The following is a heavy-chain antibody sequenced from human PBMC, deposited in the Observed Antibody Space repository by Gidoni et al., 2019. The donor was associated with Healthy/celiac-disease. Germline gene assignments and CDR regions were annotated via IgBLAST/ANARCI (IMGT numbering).Heavy chain of an antibody. D-gene: IGHD3-9*01. J-gene: IGHJ4*02. CDR3: ARRQAGTLRYFDWLLPFDY. CDR1: GFSLSNARMV. CDR2: VFSNDEK. V-gene: IGHV2-26*01. Sequence: QVTLKASGPVLVKPTETLTLTCTVSGFSLSNARMVVSWIRQLPGKALEWLAPVFSNDEKSYSTSLKSRLTNSKDTSKSQVVLTMTNMDPVDTATYYCARRQAGTLRYFDWLLPFDYWGQGTLVTVSS.